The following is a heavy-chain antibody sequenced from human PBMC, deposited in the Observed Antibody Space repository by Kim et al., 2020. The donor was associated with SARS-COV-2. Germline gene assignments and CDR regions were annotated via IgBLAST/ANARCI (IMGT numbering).Heavy chain of an antibody. CDR3: ARVSGVAAAKRIFQH. J-gene: IGHJ1*01. D-gene: IGHD6-13*01. V-gene: IGHV1-2*02. Sequence: QKFQGRVTMTRDTSISTAYMELSRLRSDDTAVYYCARVSGVAAAKRIFQHWGQGTLVTVSS.